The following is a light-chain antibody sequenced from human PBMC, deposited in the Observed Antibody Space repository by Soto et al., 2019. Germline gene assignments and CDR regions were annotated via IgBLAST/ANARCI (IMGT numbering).Light chain of an antibody. Sequence: DIVMTQSPDSLGVSLGERATINCKSSQSVLYSSNNKNYLAWYQQKPGQPPKLLIYWASTRDSGVPDRFSGSGSGTDFTLTISSLQAKDVAVYYCQQYYSTPRTFGQGTKVELK. CDR1: QSVLYSSNNKNY. CDR3: QQYYSTPRT. J-gene: IGKJ1*01. CDR2: WAS. V-gene: IGKV4-1*01.